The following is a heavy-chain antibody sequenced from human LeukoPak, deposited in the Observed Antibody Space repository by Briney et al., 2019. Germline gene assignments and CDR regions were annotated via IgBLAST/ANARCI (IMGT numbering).Heavy chain of an antibody. V-gene: IGHV4-31*11. CDR2: IYYSGST. Sequence: RSETLSLTCAVYGGSFSGYYWSWIRQHPGKGLEWIGYIYYSGSTYYNPSLKSRVTISVDTSKNQFSLKLSSVTAADTAVYYCARVGGSSYYDSSGYLDYWGQGTLVTVSS. D-gene: IGHD3-22*01. CDR3: ARVGGSSYYDSSGYLDY. CDR1: GGSFSGYY. J-gene: IGHJ4*02.